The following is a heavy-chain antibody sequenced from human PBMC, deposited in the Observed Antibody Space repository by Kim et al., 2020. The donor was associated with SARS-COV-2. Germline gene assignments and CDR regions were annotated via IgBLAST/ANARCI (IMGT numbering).Heavy chain of an antibody. Sequence: GGSLRLSCAASGFTFSSYAMHWVRQAPGKGLEWVAVISYDGSNKYYADSVKGRFTISRDNSKNTLYLQMNSLRAEDTAVYYCARDRGSQELVLIDYWGQGTLVTVSS. V-gene: IGHV3-30*04. CDR2: ISYDGSNK. J-gene: IGHJ4*02. CDR1: GFTFSSYA. D-gene: IGHD6-6*01. CDR3: ARDRGSQELVLIDY.